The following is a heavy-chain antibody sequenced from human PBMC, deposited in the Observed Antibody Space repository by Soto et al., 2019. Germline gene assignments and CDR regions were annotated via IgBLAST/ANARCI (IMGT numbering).Heavy chain of an antibody. J-gene: IGHJ6*02. CDR3: ARDSGYSSGYSMDV. CDR1: GFTFSSYN. V-gene: IGHV3-48*02. Sequence: GGSLRLSCAVSGFTFSSYNMNWVRQAPGKGLEWVSYITGGSATIYYADSVKGRFTISRDNAKNSLYLQMNSLRDEDTAVYYCARDSGYSSGYSMDVWGQGTTVTVSS. CDR2: ITGGSATI. D-gene: IGHD6-19*01.